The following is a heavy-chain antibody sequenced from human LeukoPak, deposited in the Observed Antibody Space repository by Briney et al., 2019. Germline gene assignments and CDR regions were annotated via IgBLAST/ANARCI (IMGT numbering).Heavy chain of an antibody. CDR2: INPNSGGT. D-gene: IGHD2-2*01. V-gene: IGHV1-2*04. Sequence: GASVKVSCKASGYTITGYYMHWVRQAPGQGLEWMGRINPNSGGTNYAQKFQGWVTLTRDTSISTAYMELTRLKSDDTAVYYCARVEKVPAAFYYYYYMDVWGKGTTVTVSS. CDR1: GYTITGYY. J-gene: IGHJ6*03. CDR3: ARVEKVPAAFYYYYYMDV.